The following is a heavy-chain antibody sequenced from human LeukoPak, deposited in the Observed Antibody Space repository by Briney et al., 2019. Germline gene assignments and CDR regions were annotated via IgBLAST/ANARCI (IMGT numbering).Heavy chain of an antibody. V-gene: IGHV4-4*02. CDR3: ARGIADYDFWSGYYFYFDY. Sequence: ASETLSLTCAVSGGSISSSNWWSWVRQPPGKGLEWIGEIYHSGSTNYNPSLKSRVTISVDKSKNQFSLKLSSVTAADTAVYYCARGIADYDFWSGYYFYFDYWGQGTLVTVSS. CDR2: IYHSGST. CDR1: GGSISSSNW. D-gene: IGHD3-3*01. J-gene: IGHJ4*02.